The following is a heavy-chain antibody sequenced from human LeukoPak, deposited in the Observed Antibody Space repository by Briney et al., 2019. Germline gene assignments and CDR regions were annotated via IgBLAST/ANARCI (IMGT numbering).Heavy chain of an antibody. V-gene: IGHV1-46*01. D-gene: IGHD3-22*01. CDR3: ARDGVGYYDSSGYYYFQR. CDR1: GYTFTNYY. J-gene: IGHJ1*01. Sequence: ASVKVSCKASGYTFTNYYMHWVRQAPGQGLEWMGIINPSGGSTNYAQKFQGRVTMTRDTSTSTVYMELSSLRSEDTAVYYCARDGVGYYDSSGYYYFQRWGQGTLVTVSS. CDR2: INPSGGST.